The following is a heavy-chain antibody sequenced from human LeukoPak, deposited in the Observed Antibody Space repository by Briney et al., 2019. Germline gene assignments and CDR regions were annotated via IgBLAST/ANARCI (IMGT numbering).Heavy chain of an antibody. Sequence: GGSLRLSCAASGFTFDDYGMSWVRQAPGKGLEWVSGINWNGGSTGYADSVKGRFTISRDNAKNSLYLQMNSLRAEDTALYYCARDPTYVWGSYRPYYFDYRGQGTLVTVSS. V-gene: IGHV3-20*04. D-gene: IGHD3-16*02. CDR2: INWNGGST. CDR1: GFTFDDYG. CDR3: ARDPTYVWGSYRPYYFDY. J-gene: IGHJ4*02.